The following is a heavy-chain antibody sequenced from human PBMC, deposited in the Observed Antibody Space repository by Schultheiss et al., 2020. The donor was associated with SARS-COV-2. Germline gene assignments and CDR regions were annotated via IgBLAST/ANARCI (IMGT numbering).Heavy chain of an antibody. D-gene: IGHD6-19*01. CDR1: GFTFSSYA. J-gene: IGHJ4*02. CDR2: ISYDGSNK. Sequence: GGSLRLSCAASGFTFSSYAMHWVRQAPGKGLEWVAVISYDGSNKYYADSVKGRFTISRDNSKNTLYLQMNSLRAEDTAVYYCARGGGIAVSPFDYWGQGTLVTVSS. V-gene: IGHV3-30-3*01. CDR3: ARGGGIAVSPFDY.